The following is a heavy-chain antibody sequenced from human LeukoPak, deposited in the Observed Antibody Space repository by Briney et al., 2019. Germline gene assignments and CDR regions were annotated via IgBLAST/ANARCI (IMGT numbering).Heavy chain of an antibody. CDR2: ISSSSSYI. CDR1: GFTFSNAW. CDR3: ANSPGFFDY. Sequence: PGGSLRLSCAASGFTFSNAWMSWVRQAPGKGLEWVSSISSSSSYIYYSDSVKGRFTISRDNAKNSLYLQMNNLRAEDTAVYYCANSPGFFDYWGQGTLVTVSS. D-gene: IGHD3-10*01. J-gene: IGHJ4*02. V-gene: IGHV3-21*01.